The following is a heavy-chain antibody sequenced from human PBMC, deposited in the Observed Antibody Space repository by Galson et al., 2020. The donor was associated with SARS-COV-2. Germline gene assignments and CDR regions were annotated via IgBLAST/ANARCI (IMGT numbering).Heavy chain of an antibody. CDR2: IYWDDDK. J-gene: IGHJ4*02. V-gene: IGHV2-5*02. D-gene: IGHD3-9*01. CDR1: GFSLSTSGVG. Sequence: SGPTLVKPTQTLTLTCTFSGFSLSTSGVGVGWIRQPPGKALEWLALIYWDDDKRYSPSLKSRLTITKDTSKNQVVLTMTNMDPVDTATYYCAQSVARVLRYFDWVILFDYWGQGTLVTVSS. CDR3: AQSVARVLRYFDWVILFDY.